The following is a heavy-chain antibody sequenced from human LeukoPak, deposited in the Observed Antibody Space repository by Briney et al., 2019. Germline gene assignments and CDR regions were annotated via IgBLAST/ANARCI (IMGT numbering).Heavy chain of an antibody. Sequence: SQTLSLTCTVSGGSIYSGSYYWGWIRQPAGKGLEWIGRIYTSGSTNYNPSLKSRVTISVDASKNQFSLKLSSVYAADTAGYYCSKYRRDGYNLYYFDLWPRGTVVTVSS. J-gene: IGHJ4*02. CDR2: IYTSGST. CDR3: SKYRRDGYNLYYFDL. V-gene: IGHV4-61*02. CDR1: GGSIYSGSYY. D-gene: IGHD5-24*01.